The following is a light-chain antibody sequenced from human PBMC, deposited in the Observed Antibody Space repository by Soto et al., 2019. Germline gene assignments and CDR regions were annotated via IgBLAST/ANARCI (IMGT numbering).Light chain of an antibody. CDR2: DAS. CDR1: QDISNY. Sequence: DIQMTQSPSSLSASVGDRVTITCQASQDISNYLNWYQQKPGKAPKLLIYDASNLATGVPSRFSVSGSGTDFTFTIISLQAEDIATYYCQQYGKLPHMYAFGQGTKLVIK. CDR3: QQYGKLPHMYA. V-gene: IGKV1-33*01. J-gene: IGKJ2*01.